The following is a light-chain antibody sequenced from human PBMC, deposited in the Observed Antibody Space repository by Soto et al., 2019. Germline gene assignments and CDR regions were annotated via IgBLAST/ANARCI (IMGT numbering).Light chain of an antibody. CDR2: DNN. V-gene: IGLV1-51*01. CDR1: SSNIGNNY. CDR3: ATWDGSLPGEV. J-gene: IGLJ2*01. Sequence: QSVLTQSPSVSAAPGQKVTISCSGSSSNIGNNYVSWYQQLPGTAPKPLIYDNNKRPSGIPDRFSCSKSGTSGTLDITGLQTGDEADYYCATWDGSLPGEVFGGGTKLTVL.